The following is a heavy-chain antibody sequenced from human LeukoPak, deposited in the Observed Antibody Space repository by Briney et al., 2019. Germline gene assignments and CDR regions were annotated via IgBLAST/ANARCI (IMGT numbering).Heavy chain of an antibody. Sequence: GASVKVSCKASGYTFTVYFMHWVGQAPGQGLEWMGWINPNSGGTNNTQKFQGRDTMTRDTSISTAYMGLSRLRSHDTAVYYCARRGPRFGELFNWGQGTLVTVSS. J-gene: IGHJ4*02. CDR1: GYTFTVYF. V-gene: IGHV1-2*02. CDR3: ARRGPRFGELFN. D-gene: IGHD3-10*01. CDR2: INPNSGGT.